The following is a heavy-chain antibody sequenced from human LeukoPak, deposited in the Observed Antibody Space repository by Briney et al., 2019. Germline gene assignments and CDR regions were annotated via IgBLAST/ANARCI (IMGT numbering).Heavy chain of an antibody. D-gene: IGHD3-3*01. Sequence: ASVKVSCKASGYTFTGYYMHWVRQAPGQGLEWMGRINPNSGGTNYAQKFQGRVTMTRDTSISTAYMELSRLRSDDTAVYYCARKVQYYDFWSGYGSVGYFDYWGQGTLVTVSS. V-gene: IGHV1-2*06. CDR2: INPNSGGT. CDR3: ARKVQYYDFWSGYGSVGYFDY. CDR1: GYTFTGYY. J-gene: IGHJ4*02.